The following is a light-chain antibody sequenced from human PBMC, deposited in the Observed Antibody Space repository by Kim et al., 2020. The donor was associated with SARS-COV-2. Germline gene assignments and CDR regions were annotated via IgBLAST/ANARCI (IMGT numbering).Light chain of an antibody. V-gene: IGKV3-15*01. CDR2: GAS. CDR3: QQYNNWPMCT. Sequence: EIVMTQSPATLSVSPGERAALSCRASQSVNSNLAWYQQRPGQSPRLLIYGASTRATGVPARFSGSGSGTEFTLTISSLQSEDFAVYYCQQYNNWPMCTFGQGTKLEI. CDR1: QSVNSN. J-gene: IGKJ2*02.